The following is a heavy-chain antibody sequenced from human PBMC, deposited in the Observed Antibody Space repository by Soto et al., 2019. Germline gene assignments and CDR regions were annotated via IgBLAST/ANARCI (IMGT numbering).Heavy chain of an antibody. CDR1: GGSISSSSYY. CDR3: ATIPATTILTDY. Sequence: SETLSLTCTVSGGSISSSSYYWGWIRQPPGKGLEWIGSIFYSGSTYYNPSLKSRVTISVDTSKNQFSLKLSSVTAADTAVYYCATIPATTILTDYWGQGTLVTVSS. CDR2: IFYSGST. J-gene: IGHJ4*02. D-gene: IGHD2-2*02. V-gene: IGHV4-39*01.